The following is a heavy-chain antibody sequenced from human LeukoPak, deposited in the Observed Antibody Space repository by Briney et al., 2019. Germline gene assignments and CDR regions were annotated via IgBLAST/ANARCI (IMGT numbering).Heavy chain of an antibody. CDR3: ARVTEYYYDSSGYYPTDAFDI. Sequence: SETLSLTCAVSGGSISSGGYSWSWIRQPPGKGLEWIGYIYYSGSTYYNPSLKSRVTISVGTSKNQFSLKLSPVTAADTAVYYCARVTEYYYDSSGYYPTDAFDIWGQGTMVTVSS. CDR2: IYYSGST. V-gene: IGHV4-30-4*07. CDR1: GGSISSGGYS. J-gene: IGHJ3*02. D-gene: IGHD3-22*01.